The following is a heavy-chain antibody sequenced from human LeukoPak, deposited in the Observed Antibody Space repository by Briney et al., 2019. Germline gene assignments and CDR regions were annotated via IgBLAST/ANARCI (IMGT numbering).Heavy chain of an antibody. CDR2: IKQDGSEK. V-gene: IGHV3-7*01. CDR3: ARERHYYDSSGYPYYFDY. CDR1: GFTFSSYW. D-gene: IGHD3-22*01. Sequence: GGSLRLSCAASGFTFSSYWMSWVRQAPGKGLEWVANIKQDGSEKYYVDSVKGRFTISRDNAKNSLYLQMNSLRAEDTAVYYCARERHYYDSSGYPYYFDYWGQGTLVTVSS. J-gene: IGHJ4*02.